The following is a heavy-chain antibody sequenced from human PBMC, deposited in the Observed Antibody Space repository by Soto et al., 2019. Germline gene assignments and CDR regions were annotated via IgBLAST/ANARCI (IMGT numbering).Heavy chain of an antibody. CDR1: GGSISSNDFY. D-gene: IGHD6-13*01. V-gene: IGHV4-31*03. Sequence: QVQLQESGPGLVKPSQTLSLTCIVSGGSISSNDFYWSWIRQHPGKGLEWIGYSYYSGNTYYNPSLKSRITILVDTSKNQFSVKVSSVTAADTAVYYCARLSGSGQSWFDPGGQGTLVTVSS. CDR2: SYYSGNT. J-gene: IGHJ5*02. CDR3: ARLSGSGQSWFDP.